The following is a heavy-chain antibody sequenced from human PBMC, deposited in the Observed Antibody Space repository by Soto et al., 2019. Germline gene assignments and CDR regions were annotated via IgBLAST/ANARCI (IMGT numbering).Heavy chain of an antibody. J-gene: IGHJ5*02. Sequence: EVQLVESGGGLVQPGGSLRLSCAASGFTFSSYSMNWVRQAPGKGLEWVSYISSSRSTIYYADSVKGRFTISRDNAKNSLYLQMNSLGAEDPAVYYCARDCPGSSTTCYGNEWFDAWGQGTLVTVSS. D-gene: IGHD2-2*01. CDR1: GFTFSSYS. CDR2: ISSSRSTI. CDR3: ARDCPGSSTTCYGNEWFDA. V-gene: IGHV3-48*01.